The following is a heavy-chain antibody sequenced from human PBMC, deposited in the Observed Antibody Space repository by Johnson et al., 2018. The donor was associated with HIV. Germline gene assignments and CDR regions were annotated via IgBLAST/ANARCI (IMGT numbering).Heavy chain of an antibody. D-gene: IGHD6-19*01. Sequence: QVQLVESGGGVVQPGGSLRLSCAASGFSFSSYGMYWARQAPGKGLEWVAVISYDGSNEYYADSVKGRFTISRDNAKNSLYLQLNSLRAEDTAVYYCARDQSNGWNRGAFDIWGQGTKVTVSS. J-gene: IGHJ3*02. V-gene: IGHV3-30*19. CDR1: GFSFSSYG. CDR2: ISYDGSNE. CDR3: ARDQSNGWNRGAFDI.